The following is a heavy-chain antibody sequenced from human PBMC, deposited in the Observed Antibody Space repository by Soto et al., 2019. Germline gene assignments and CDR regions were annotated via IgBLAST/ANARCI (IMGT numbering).Heavy chain of an antibody. D-gene: IGHD3-3*01. CDR3: AKDIGRSFGNGYYIDY. J-gene: IGHJ4*02. CDR2: TLYDGSDK. V-gene: IGHV3-30*09. Sequence: GGSLRLSWAASGFTFSSYAMHWVRQAPGKGLEWVAVTLYDGSDKYYADSVKGRFAISRDNSNNTLYLQMSGLSAEDTALYYCAKDIGRSFGNGYYIDYWGQGTQVTVSS. CDR1: GFTFSSYA.